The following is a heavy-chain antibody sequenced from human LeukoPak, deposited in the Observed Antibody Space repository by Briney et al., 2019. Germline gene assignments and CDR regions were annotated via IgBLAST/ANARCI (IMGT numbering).Heavy chain of an antibody. J-gene: IGHJ4*02. CDR1: GYTFTSYY. CDR2: INPSGGST. Sequence: ASVKVSCKASGYTFTSYYMHWVRQAPGQGLEWMGIINPSGGSTSYAQKFQGRVTMTRDTSTSTVYMELSSPRSEDTAVYYYASASDSPTIDYWGQGTLVTVSS. D-gene: IGHD3-22*01. V-gene: IGHV1-46*01. CDR3: ASASDSPTIDY.